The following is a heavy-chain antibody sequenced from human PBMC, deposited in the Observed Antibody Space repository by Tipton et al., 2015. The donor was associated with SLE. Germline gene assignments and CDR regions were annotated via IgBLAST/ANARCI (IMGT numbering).Heavy chain of an antibody. CDR1: EFTFSSYA. J-gene: IGHJ4*02. Sequence: SLRLSCAASEFTFSSYAMSWVRQAPGKGLEWVSAISGSGGSTYYADSVKGRFTISRDNSKNTLYLQMNSLRAEDTAVYYCATTGSSSSYYFDYWGQGTLVTVSS. CDR3: ATTGSSSSYYFDY. V-gene: IGHV3-23*01. CDR2: ISGSGGST. D-gene: IGHD6-6*01.